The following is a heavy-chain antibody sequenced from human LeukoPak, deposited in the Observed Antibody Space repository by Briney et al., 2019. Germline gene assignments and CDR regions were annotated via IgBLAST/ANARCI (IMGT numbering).Heavy chain of an antibody. V-gene: IGHV4-59*01. Sequence: SETLSLTXTVSGGSISSYYWSWIRQPPGKGLEWIGYIYYSVSTNYNPSLKSRVTISVDTSKNQFSLKLSSMTAADTAVYYCARVGGDSSGYWGFDPWGQGTLVTVSS. CDR2: IYYSVST. D-gene: IGHD3-22*01. CDR1: GGSISSYY. J-gene: IGHJ5*02. CDR3: ARVGGDSSGYWGFDP.